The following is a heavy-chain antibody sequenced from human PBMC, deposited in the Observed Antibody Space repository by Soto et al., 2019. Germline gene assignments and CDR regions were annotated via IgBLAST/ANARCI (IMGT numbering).Heavy chain of an antibody. J-gene: IGHJ5*02. D-gene: IGHD2-8*01. CDR3: ARELEDCTNGVCRNWFDP. CDR1: GGSISSSSYY. Sequence: SETLSLTCTVSGGSISSSSYYWGWIRQPPGKGLEWIGSIYYSGSTYYNPSLKGRVTISVDTSKNQFSLKLSSVTAADTAVYYCARELEDCTNGVCRNWFDPWGQGTLVTVSS. V-gene: IGHV4-39*02. CDR2: IYYSGST.